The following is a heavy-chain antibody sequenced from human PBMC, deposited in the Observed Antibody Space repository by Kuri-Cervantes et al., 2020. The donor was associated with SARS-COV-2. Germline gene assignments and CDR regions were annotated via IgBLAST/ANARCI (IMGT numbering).Heavy chain of an antibody. CDR1: GYTFTSYG. D-gene: IGHD1-26*01. V-gene: IGHV1-18*01. CDR3: ARDGLRSGRYRGSVRIDP. CDR2: ISAYNGNT. J-gene: IGHJ5*02. Sequence: ASVKVSCKASGYTFTSYGISWVRQAPGQGLEWMGWISAYNGNTNYAQKLQGRVTMTTDTSTSTAYMELRSLRAEDTAVYYCARDGLRSGRYRGSVRIDPWGQGTLVTVSS.